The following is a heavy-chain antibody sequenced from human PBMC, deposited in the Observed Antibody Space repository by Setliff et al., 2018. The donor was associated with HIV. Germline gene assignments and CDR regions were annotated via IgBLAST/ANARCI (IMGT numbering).Heavy chain of an antibody. D-gene: IGHD1-7*01. J-gene: IGHJ4*02. Sequence: SETLSLTCTVSGGSISNYYWSWIRQPPGKGLEWIGCIYSTGYTNYHPSLKTRATISLDTSKSQFSLRLTSVTTTDTAIYYCARHPREEPQRNYKFDSWGQGTLVTVSS. CDR3: ARHPREEPQRNYKFDS. V-gene: IGHV4-4*09. CDR2: IYSTGYT. CDR1: GGSISNYY.